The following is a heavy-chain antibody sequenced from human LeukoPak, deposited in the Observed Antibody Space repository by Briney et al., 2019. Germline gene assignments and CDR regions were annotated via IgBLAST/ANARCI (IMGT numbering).Heavy chain of an antibody. V-gene: IGHV1-2*02. Sequence: ASVKVSCKASGGTFSSYAISWVRQAPGQGLEWMGWINPNSGGTNYAQKFQGRVTMTRDTSISTAYMELSRLRSDDTAVYYCARAKTSGSYYGVWNYFDYWGQGTLVTVSS. CDR2: INPNSGGT. CDR3: ARAKTSGSYYGVWNYFDY. CDR1: GGTFSSYA. J-gene: IGHJ4*02. D-gene: IGHD1-26*01.